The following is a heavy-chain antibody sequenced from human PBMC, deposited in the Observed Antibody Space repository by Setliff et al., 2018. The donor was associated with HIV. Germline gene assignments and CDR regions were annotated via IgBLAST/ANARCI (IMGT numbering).Heavy chain of an antibody. D-gene: IGHD1-26*01. CDR2: IKGDGSAE. J-gene: IGHJ6*03. Sequence: PGGSLRLSCAASGFTFSTSWMTWVRQAPGKGLEWVANIKGDGSAEYYVDSAKGRFTISSDNAKNSLYLQMNSLRAEDTAVYYCARGPVMSRRGTSNYYYNLYYIDVWGKGTTVTVSS. CDR1: GFTFSTSW. V-gene: IGHV3-7*01. CDR3: ARGPVMSRRGTSNYYYNLYYIDV.